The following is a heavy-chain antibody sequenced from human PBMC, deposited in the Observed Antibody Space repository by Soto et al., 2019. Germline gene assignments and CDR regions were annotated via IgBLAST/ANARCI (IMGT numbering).Heavy chain of an antibody. CDR2: INAGNGNT. J-gene: IGHJ4*02. CDR1: GYTFTSYA. Sequence: QVQLVQSGAEEKKPGASVKVSCKASGYTFTSYAMHWVRQAPGQRLEWMGWINAGNGNTKYSQKFQGSVAITGDTSASTAYMELSSLRSEDTAVYYCARVGSGCPGDYWGQGALVTVSS. V-gene: IGHV1-3*05. CDR3: ARVGSGCPGDY. D-gene: IGHD6-19*01.